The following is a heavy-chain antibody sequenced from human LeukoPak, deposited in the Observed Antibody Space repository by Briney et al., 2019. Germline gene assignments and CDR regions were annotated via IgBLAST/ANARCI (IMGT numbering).Heavy chain of an antibody. V-gene: IGHV4-61*05. CDR3: ARGGAFYSSSSSFDY. D-gene: IGHD6-6*01. CDR1: GGSISSSSYY. Sequence: SETLSLTCTVSGGSISSSSYYWSWIRQPPGKGLEWIGYIYYSGSTNYNPSLKSRVTISVDTSKNQFSLKLSSVTAADTAVYYCARGGAFYSSSSSFDYWGQGTLVTVSS. J-gene: IGHJ4*02. CDR2: IYYSGST.